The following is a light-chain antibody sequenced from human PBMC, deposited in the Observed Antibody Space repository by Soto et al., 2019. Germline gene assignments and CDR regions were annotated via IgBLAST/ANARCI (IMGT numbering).Light chain of an antibody. CDR2: AAS. J-gene: IGKJ1*01. CDR3: QQANSFPQT. V-gene: IGKV1-12*01. Sequence: DIQMTQSPSSVSASVGDRVTITCRASQGIAGWLAWYQQKPGKAPRLLIYAASILQSGVPSRFSGSGSGTEFSLTISSLQPEDFATYYCQQANSFPQTFGQGTKVEIK. CDR1: QGIAGW.